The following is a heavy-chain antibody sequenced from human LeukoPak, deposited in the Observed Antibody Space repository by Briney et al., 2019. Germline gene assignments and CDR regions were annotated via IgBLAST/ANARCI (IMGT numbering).Heavy chain of an antibody. Sequence: SETLSLTCAVSGGSISSGGYYWSWIRQHPGKGLEWIGYIYYSGSTYYNPSLKSRVTISVDTSKNQFSLKLSSVTAADTAVYYCARAPDYGDYAFAFDIWGQGTMVIVSS. CDR2: IYYSGST. V-gene: IGHV4-31*11. CDR1: GGSISSGGYY. CDR3: ARAPDYGDYAFAFDI. D-gene: IGHD4-17*01. J-gene: IGHJ3*02.